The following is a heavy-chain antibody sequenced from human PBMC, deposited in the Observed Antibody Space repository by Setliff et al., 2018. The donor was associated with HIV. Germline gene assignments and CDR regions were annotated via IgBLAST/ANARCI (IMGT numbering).Heavy chain of an antibody. CDR1: GTSLSDHY. Sequence: SETLSLTCSVYGTSLSDHYWSWVRQTPGKGLEWIGEMNQSGTTNYNPSLKSRVTMSIDTSERQFSLKLTSVTAADTAVYYCVRWYYCVSGACYRADYWGRGTMVTVSS. CDR2: MNQSGTT. D-gene: IGHD2-21*02. J-gene: IGHJ4*02. CDR3: VRWYYCVSGACYRADY. V-gene: IGHV4-34*01.